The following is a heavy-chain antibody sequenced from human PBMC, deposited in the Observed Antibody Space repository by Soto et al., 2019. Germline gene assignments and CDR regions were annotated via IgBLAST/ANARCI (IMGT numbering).Heavy chain of an antibody. Sequence: SETLSLTCTVSGGSISSYYWSWIRQPPGKGLEWIGYIYYSGSTNYNPSLKSRVTISVDTSKNQFSLKLSSVTAADTAVYYCARLGRSGDWFDPWGQGTLVTV. V-gene: IGHV4-59*08. D-gene: IGHD6-19*01. CDR2: IYYSGST. J-gene: IGHJ5*02. CDR1: GGSISSYY. CDR3: ARLGRSGDWFDP.